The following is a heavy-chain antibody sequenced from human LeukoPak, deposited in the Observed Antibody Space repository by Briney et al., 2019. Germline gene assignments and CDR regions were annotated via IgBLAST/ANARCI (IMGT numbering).Heavy chain of an antibody. CDR3: ARGHWWVDP. CDR1: GFTFSNSW. J-gene: IGHJ5*02. Sequence: GGSLRLSCAASGFTFSNSWMSWFRQAPGKGLEWVAFIKEDGSEKNYVESVKGRFTISRDNAKNSLYLQMNSLRVEDTAVYYCARGHWWVDPWGQGTLATVSS. CDR2: IKEDGSEK. V-gene: IGHV3-7*01.